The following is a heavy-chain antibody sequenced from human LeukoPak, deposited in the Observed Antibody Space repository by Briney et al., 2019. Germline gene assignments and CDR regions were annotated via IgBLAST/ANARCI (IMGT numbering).Heavy chain of an antibody. CDR3: ARKTGAAAATGGYYFDY. J-gene: IGHJ4*02. V-gene: IGHV3-74*03. Sequence: GGSLRLSCAGSGFILSSYWMHWVRQAPGKGLVWVSRTNSDGSNTEYADSVKGRFTISRDNAKNTLYLQMNSLRAEDTAVYYCARKTGAAAATGGYYFDYWGQGTLVTVSS. CDR1: GFILSSYW. D-gene: IGHD6-13*01. CDR2: TNSDGSNT.